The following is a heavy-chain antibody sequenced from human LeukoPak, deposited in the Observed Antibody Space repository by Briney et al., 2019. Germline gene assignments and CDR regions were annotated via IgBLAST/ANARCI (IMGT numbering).Heavy chain of an antibody. V-gene: IGHV3-23*01. CDR3: AKGEVYFDI. Sequence: GGPLRLSCAASGFTFSSYAMTWVRQAPGKGLEWVSTISDSGDSTYYADSVRGRFTISRDNSKNTLYLQMNSLRAEDTAVYSCAKGEVYFDIWGQGTMVTVSS. CDR2: ISDSGDST. CDR1: GFTFSSYA. J-gene: IGHJ3*02.